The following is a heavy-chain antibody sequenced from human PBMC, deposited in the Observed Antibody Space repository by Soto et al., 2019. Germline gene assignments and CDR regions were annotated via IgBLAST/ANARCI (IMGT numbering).Heavy chain of an antibody. J-gene: IGHJ6*02. CDR1: GFIFRSYG. Sequence: QVHLVESGGGAVQPGRSLRVSCAASGFIFRSYGMHWVRQAPGKGLEWVAFINYDGSNKFYGDSVKGRFTVSRDNSKNTLYLQLNRLRGEDTAIYYCARCKQKVMHCAMDVWGQGATVTV. CDR3: ARCKQKVMHCAMDV. V-gene: IGHV3-33*01. D-gene: IGHD2-21*01. CDR2: INYDGSNK.